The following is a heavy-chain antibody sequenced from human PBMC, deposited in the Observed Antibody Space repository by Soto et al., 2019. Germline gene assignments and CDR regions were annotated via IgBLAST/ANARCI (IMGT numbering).Heavy chain of an antibody. V-gene: IGHV3-33*01. D-gene: IGHD3-3*01. CDR3: ARGLTPTLEWLLSPNFDY. J-gene: IGHJ4*02. CDR2: IWYDGSNK. Sequence: PGGSLRLSCAASGFTFSSYGMHWVRQAPGKGLEWVAVIWYDGSNKYYADSVKGRFTISRDNSKNTLYLQMNSLRAEDTAVYYCARGLTPTLEWLLSPNFDYWGQGTLVTVSS. CDR1: GFTFSSYG.